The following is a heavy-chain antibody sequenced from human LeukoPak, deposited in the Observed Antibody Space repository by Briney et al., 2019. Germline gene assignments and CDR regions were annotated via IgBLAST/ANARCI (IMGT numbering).Heavy chain of an antibody. J-gene: IGHJ4*02. V-gene: IGHV3-7*05. D-gene: IGHD1-26*01. CDR1: GVTFSSYL. CDR2: IKQDGSEK. CDR3: ARNPSGRLDY. Sequence: PGGSLRLSCEVSGVTFSSYLMNWVRQAPGKGLEWVANIKQDGSEKYYVESVKGRFTISRDNAKNSLYLQMNSLRADDTAVYYCARNPSGRLDYWGQGTLVTVSS.